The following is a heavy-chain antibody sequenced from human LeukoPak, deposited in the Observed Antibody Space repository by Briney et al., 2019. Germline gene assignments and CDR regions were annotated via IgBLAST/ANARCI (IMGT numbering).Heavy chain of an antibody. V-gene: IGHV4-34*01. J-gene: IGHJ4*02. CDR2: INHSGST. CDR3: AGGYSGYDRFFDY. Sequence: PSETLSLTCAVYGGSFSGYYWSWIRQPPGKGLEWIGEINHSGSTNYNPSLKSRFTISVDTYKNQFSLKLSSVTAADTAVYYCAGGYSGYDRFFDYWGQGTLVTVSS. D-gene: IGHD5-12*01. CDR1: GGSFSGYY.